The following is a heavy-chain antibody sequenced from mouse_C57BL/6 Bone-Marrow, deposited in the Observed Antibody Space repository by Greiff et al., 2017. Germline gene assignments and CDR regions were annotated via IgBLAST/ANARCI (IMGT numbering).Heavy chain of an antibody. J-gene: IGHJ2*01. D-gene: IGHD2-3*01. CDR1: GYPFTDHT. Sequence: VQRVESDVELVKPGASVMISCKVSGYPFTDHTIHWMKQRTEQGLDWIGYIYPRDGSTEYTEKSKGKATLTADKSSSTAYMQLNGLTSEDSAVYFCARIEDGYYYFDYWGQGTTLTVSS. V-gene: IGHV1-78*01. CDR2: IYPRDGST. CDR3: ARIEDGYYYFDY.